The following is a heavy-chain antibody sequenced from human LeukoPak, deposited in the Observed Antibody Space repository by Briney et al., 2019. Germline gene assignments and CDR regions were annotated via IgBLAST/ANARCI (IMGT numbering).Heavy chain of an antibody. CDR1: GPSISNFY. Sequence: SPSETLSLTCTVSGPSISNFYWSWIRQPPGRGLEWVGSINYSGNPNYNPPLKSRVTMSVDTSKNQVSLKLTSVTAADTAVYYCARDPIHRDDYNAEGGQGVLVSVSS. CDR3: ARDPIHRDDYNAE. J-gene: IGHJ4*02. V-gene: IGHV4-59*01. D-gene: IGHD5-24*01. CDR2: INYSGNP.